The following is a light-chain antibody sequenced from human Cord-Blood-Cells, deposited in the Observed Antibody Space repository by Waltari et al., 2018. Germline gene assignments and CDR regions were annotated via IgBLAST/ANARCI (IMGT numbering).Light chain of an antibody. V-gene: IGKV3-15*01. Sequence: EIVLPQSPATLSVSPGESPTLSCRASQSVGSNFAWYQQKPGQAPRHLIYGASTRSTGIPARFSGSGSGTEFTLTISSLQSEDCAVYYCQQYNNWWTFGQGTKVEIK. CDR3: QQYNNWWT. CDR2: GAS. J-gene: IGKJ1*01. CDR1: QSVGSN.